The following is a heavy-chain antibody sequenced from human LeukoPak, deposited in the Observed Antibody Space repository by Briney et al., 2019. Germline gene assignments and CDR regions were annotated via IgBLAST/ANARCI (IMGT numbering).Heavy chain of an antibody. CDR3: ARVDRYSREFDY. J-gene: IGHJ4*02. CDR1: GGSISSGGYY. CDR2: IYYSGST. V-gene: IGHV4-31*03. D-gene: IGHD6-13*01. Sequence: SQTLSLTCNVTGGSISSGGYYWSWIRQQPGKGLEWIGYIYYSGSTYYNPSLKSRVTISVDTSKSQLSLKLSSVTAADTAVYYCARVDRYSREFDYWGQGTLVTVSS.